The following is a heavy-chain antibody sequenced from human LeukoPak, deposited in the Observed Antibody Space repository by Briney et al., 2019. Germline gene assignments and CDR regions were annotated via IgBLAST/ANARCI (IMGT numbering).Heavy chain of an antibody. V-gene: IGHV5-51*01. D-gene: IGHD6-19*01. Sequence: GESLRISCKGSGYTFANYWIAWVRQLHGKGLEWIRIINPADSDTRYTPSFQCQVTISADKSISTAYLQWSSLKASGTAKYYCARSSSGWSLDYWGQGTLVTVSS. J-gene: IGHJ4*02. CDR3: ARSSSGWSLDY. CDR2: INPADSDT. CDR1: GYTFANYW.